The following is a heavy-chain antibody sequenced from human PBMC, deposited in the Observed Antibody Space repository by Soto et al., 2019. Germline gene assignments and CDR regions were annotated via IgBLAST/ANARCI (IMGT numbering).Heavy chain of an antibody. Sequence: WEALALTCSGSRPTINSKTYYLALIRPPPGEGLEWIGSVYYTGSTYYTPSLKYRLAISVDTSRNQFSLKIDSVTAADTAVYYCAVFSDHEWEYPVDFWGQGALVTVSS. CDR1: RPTINSKTYY. CDR2: VYYTGST. J-gene: IGHJ4*02. V-gene: IGHV4-39*01. CDR3: AVFSDHEWEYPVDF. D-gene: IGHD1-26*01.